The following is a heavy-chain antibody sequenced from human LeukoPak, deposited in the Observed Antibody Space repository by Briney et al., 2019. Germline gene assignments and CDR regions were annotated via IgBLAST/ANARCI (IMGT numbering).Heavy chain of an antibody. Sequence: SETLSLTCAVSGYSISSGYHWGWIRQPPGQGLEWIGSIYHSGTTYYNPSLKSRVTISVDTSKNHFSLKLSSVTAADTAVYYCARHASSKVVPAAMGPYYFYYMDVWGKGTTVTVSS. V-gene: IGHV4-38-2*01. CDR2: IYHSGTT. CDR1: GYSISSGYH. D-gene: IGHD2-2*01. CDR3: ARHASSKVVPAAMGPYYFYYMDV. J-gene: IGHJ6*03.